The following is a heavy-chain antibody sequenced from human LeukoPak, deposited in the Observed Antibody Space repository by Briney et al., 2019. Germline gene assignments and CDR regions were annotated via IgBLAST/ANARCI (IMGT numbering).Heavy chain of an antibody. CDR3: ARDKLNDLHRDWFDP. Sequence: SETLSLTCTVSGGSISSSSYYWSWIRQPPGKGLESIGYIYYSGSTNYNPSLKSRVTISVDTSKNQFSLKLSSVTAADTAVYYCARDKLNDLHRDWFDPWGQGTLVTVSS. D-gene: IGHD3-3*01. CDR1: GGSISSSSYY. V-gene: IGHV4-61*01. J-gene: IGHJ5*02. CDR2: IYYSGST.